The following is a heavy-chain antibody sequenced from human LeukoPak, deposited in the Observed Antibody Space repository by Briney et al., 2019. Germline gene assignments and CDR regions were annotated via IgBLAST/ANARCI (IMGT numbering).Heavy chain of an antibody. Sequence: SETLSLTCTVSDDSISTYYWSWIRQPPGKGLEWIGYIYSTGNTNYNPSLKSRVTISVDTSKNQFSLKLRSVTAADTAVYYCARHGQIAARPGYFDYWGQGTLVTVSS. J-gene: IGHJ4*02. CDR1: DDSISTYY. V-gene: IGHV4-59*08. D-gene: IGHD6-6*01. CDR3: ARHGQIAARPGYFDY. CDR2: IYSTGNT.